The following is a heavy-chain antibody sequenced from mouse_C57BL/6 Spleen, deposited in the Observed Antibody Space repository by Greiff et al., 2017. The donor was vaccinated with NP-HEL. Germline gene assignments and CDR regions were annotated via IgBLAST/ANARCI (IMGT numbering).Heavy chain of an antibody. CDR3: ARWGYDKDYYAMDY. Sequence: EVQVVESGPELVKPGASVKISCKASGYSFTDYNMNWVKQSNGKSLEWIGVINPNYGTTSYNQKFKGKATLTVDQSSSTAYMQLNSLTSEDSAVYYCARWGYDKDYYAMDYWGQGTSVTVSS. D-gene: IGHD2-2*01. V-gene: IGHV1-39*01. CDR1: GYSFTDYN. CDR2: INPNYGTT. J-gene: IGHJ4*01.